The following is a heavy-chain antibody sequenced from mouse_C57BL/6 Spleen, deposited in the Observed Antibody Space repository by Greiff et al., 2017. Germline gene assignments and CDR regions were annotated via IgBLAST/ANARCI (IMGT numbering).Heavy chain of an antibody. V-gene: IGHV1-82*01. J-gene: IGHJ4*01. Sequence: QVQLQQSGPELVKPGASVKISCKASGYAFRSSWMNWVKQRPGKGLEWIGRIYPGDGDTNYNGKFKGKATLTADKSSSTAYMQLSSLTSEDSAVYFCARFPHYYGSSYHYAMDYWGQGTSVTVSS. CDR1: GYAFRSSW. CDR2: IYPGDGDT. CDR3: ARFPHYYGSSYHYAMDY. D-gene: IGHD1-1*01.